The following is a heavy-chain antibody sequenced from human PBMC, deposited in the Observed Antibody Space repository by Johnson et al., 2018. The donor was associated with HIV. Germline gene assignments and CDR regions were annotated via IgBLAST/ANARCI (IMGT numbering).Heavy chain of an antibody. V-gene: IGHV3-66*01. CDR3: ARGIQPDAFDI. Sequence: VQLVESGGGLVQPGGSLRLSCAASGFTVSSNYMSWVRQAPGKGLEWVSIVYSGGNTYYTDSVKGRFTISRDNSKNTLYLQMNSLRAEDTAVYYCARGIQPDAFDIWGQGTMVTVSS. CDR1: GFTVSSNY. J-gene: IGHJ3*02. D-gene: IGHD2-2*01. CDR2: VYSGGNT.